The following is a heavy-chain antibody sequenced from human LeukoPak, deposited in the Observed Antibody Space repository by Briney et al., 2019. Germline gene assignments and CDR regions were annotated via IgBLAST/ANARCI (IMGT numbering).Heavy chain of an antibody. CDR3: ARDMSGYSGYPRDAFDI. CDR1: GGIFSTYA. D-gene: IGHD5-12*01. J-gene: IGHJ3*02. V-gene: IGHV1-69*05. Sequence: GASVKVSCKASGGIFSTYAISWVRQAPGQGLEWMGGIIPIFGTANYAQKFQGRVTITTDESTSTTYMELSSLRSEDTAVYYCARDMSGYSGYPRDAFDIWGQGTMVTVSS. CDR2: IIPIFGTA.